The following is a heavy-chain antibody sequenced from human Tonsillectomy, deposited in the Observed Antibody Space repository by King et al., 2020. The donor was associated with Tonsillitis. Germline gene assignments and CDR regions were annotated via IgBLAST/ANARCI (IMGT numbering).Heavy chain of an antibody. J-gene: IGHJ4*02. V-gene: IGHV6-1*01. CDR1: GDSVSSNSAA. D-gene: IGHD5-12*01. CDR3: ARGEYGGYDFDY. CDR2: TYQRSKWYN. Sequence: VQLPQSGPGLVKPSQTLSLTCAIFGDSVSSNSAAWNWIRQSPSRGLEWLGRTYQRSKWYNEYAMSVKSRITITPDTSKNQFSLQLNSVTLEDTAVYYCARGEYGGYDFDYWGQGTLVTVSS.